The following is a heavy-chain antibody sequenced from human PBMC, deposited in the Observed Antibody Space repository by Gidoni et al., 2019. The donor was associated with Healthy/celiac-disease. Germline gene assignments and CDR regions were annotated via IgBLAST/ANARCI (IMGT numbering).Heavy chain of an antibody. J-gene: IGHJ5*02. Sequence: QVQLVQSGAEVKKPGSSVKVSCKASGGTFSSYAISWVRQAPGQGLEWMGGIIPIFGTANYAQKFQGRVTITADESTSTAYMELSSLRSEDTAVYYCARDRRYFDWEGNNWFDPWGQGTLVTVSS. CDR1: GGTFSSYA. CDR2: IIPIFGTA. CDR3: ARDRRYFDWEGNNWFDP. V-gene: IGHV1-69*01. D-gene: IGHD3-9*01.